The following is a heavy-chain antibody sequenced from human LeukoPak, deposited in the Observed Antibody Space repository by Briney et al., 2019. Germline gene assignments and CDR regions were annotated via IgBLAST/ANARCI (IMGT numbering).Heavy chain of an antibody. D-gene: IGHD3-10*01. J-gene: IGHJ4*02. CDR3: ARYGSGSYHFDY. V-gene: IGHV4-59*01. CDR2: ISYSGST. Sequence: SETLSLTCTVSGGSIGSYYWSWIRQPPGKGLEWLGYISYSGSTNYNPSLESRLTMSVDTSKNQFSLKLSSLTAADTAVYYCARYGSGSYHFDYWGQGTLVTVSS. CDR1: GGSIGSYY.